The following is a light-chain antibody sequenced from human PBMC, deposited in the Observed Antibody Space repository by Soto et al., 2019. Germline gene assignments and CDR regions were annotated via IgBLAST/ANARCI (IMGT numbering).Light chain of an antibody. J-gene: IGKJ1*01. Sequence: EIVMTQSPATLSVSPGERATLCCRASQSVSSNLAWYQQKPGQAPRLLIYGASTRATGIPARFSGSGSGTEFTLTISSLQSEDFAVYYCQHYNNWPPWTFGQGTKVDI. V-gene: IGKV3-15*01. CDR1: QSVSSN. CDR2: GAS. CDR3: QHYNNWPPWT.